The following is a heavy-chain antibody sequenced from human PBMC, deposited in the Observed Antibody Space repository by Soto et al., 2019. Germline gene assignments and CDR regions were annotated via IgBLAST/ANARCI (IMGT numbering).Heavy chain of an antibody. CDR1: GFSFSSYA. CDR3: ARWSFLDY. D-gene: IGHD1-26*01. CDR2: ISGSDGKT. J-gene: IGHJ4*02. Sequence: EVQLLESGGGLVRPGGSLRLSCTASGFSFSSYALSWVRQAPGKGLEWGSTISGSDGKTYYADSVKGRFSISRDTSKTTLYLEMTSLRVEDTAVYYCARWSFLDYWGQGTRVTVS. V-gene: IGHV3-23*01.